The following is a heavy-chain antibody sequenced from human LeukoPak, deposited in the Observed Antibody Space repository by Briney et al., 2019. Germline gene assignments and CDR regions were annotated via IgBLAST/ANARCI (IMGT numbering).Heavy chain of an antibody. V-gene: IGHV3-33*01. CDR2: IWYDGSNK. D-gene: IGHD6-13*01. CDR3: ARDRAAAGEYYYYYGMDV. CDR1: GFTFSSYG. Sequence: GGSLRLSCAASGFTFSSYGMHWVRQAPGKGLEWVAVIWYDGSNKYYSDSVKGRFTISRDNSKNTLYLQINSLRAEDTAVYYCARDRAAAGEYYYYYGMDVWGQGTTVTVSS. J-gene: IGHJ6*02.